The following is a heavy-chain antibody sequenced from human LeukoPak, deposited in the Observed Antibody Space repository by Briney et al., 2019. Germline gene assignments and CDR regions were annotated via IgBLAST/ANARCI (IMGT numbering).Heavy chain of an antibody. CDR3: ARDLDSGSYYAFDY. CDR1: GFTFRIYA. V-gene: IGHV3-23*01. CDR2: ISGSGGST. Sequence: GGSLRLSCTASGFTFRIYAMSWVREAPGRGLEWVSAISGSGGSTYYADSVKGRFTISRDNSKNTLYLQMNSLRAEDTAVYYCARDLDSGSYYAFDYWGQGSLVTVSS. J-gene: IGHJ4*02. D-gene: IGHD1-26*01.